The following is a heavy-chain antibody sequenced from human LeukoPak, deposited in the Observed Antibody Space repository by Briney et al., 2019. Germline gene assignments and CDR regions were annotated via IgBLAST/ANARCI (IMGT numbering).Heavy chain of an antibody. CDR1: GYTFTSYG. CDR2: ISAYNGNT. V-gene: IGHV1-18*01. J-gene: IGHJ5*02. D-gene: IGHD3-10*01. CDR3: ASFYYGSGRGFDP. Sequence: GASVKVSCKASGYTFTSYGISWVRQAPGQGLEWMGWISAYNGNTNYAQKLQGRVTMTTDTSTSTAYMELSSLRSEDTAVYYCASFYYGSGRGFDPWGQGTLVTVSS.